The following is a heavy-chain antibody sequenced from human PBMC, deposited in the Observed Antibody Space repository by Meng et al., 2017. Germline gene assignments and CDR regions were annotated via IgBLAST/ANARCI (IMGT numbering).Heavy chain of an antibody. Sequence: GESLKISCAASGFTFSSYAMHWVRQAPGKGLEYVSAISSNGGSTYYANSVKGRFTISRDNSKNTLYLQMGSLRAEDMAVYYCARGLQGYYDSSGYDAPFFDIWGQGTMVT. J-gene: IGHJ3*02. CDR1: GFTFSSYA. V-gene: IGHV3-64*01. CDR2: ISSNGGST. CDR3: ARGLQGYYDSSGYDAPFFDI. D-gene: IGHD3-22*01.